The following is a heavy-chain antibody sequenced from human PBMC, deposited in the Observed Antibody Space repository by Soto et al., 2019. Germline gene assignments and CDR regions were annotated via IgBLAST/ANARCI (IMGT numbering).Heavy chain of an antibody. V-gene: IGHV3-23*01. Sequence: HPGVSLRLSCAASGFTFSSYWMSWVRQAPGKGLEWVSAISGSGGSTYYADSVKGRFTISRDNSKNTLYLQMNSLRAEDTAVYYCAKDPLGYCSSTSCYGPLYYWGQGTLVTVS. CDR2: ISGSGGST. J-gene: IGHJ4*02. CDR3: AKDPLGYCSSTSCYGPLYY. D-gene: IGHD2-2*01. CDR1: GFTFSSYW.